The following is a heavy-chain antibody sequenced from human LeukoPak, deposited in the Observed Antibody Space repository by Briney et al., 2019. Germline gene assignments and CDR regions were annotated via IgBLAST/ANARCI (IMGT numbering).Heavy chain of an antibody. V-gene: IGHV3-11*06. CDR3: ARGYDYGDLEIPLGY. CDR2: ISSSSSYT. J-gene: IGHJ4*02. D-gene: IGHD4-17*01. Sequence: PGGSLRLSCAASGFTFSDYYMRWIRQAPGKGLECVSYISSSSSYTNYADSVKGRFTISRDNAKNSLYLQMNSLRAEDTAVYYCARGYDYGDLEIPLGYWGQGTLVTVSS. CDR1: GFTFSDYY.